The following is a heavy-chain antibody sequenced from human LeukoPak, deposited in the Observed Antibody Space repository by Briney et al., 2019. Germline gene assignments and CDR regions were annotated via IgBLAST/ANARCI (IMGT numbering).Heavy chain of an antibody. CDR3: ARMYCSSTSCRGYNWFDP. CDR2: INHNGST. D-gene: IGHD2-2*01. Sequence: SETLSLTCAVYGGSFSGYYWSWIRQPPGKGLEWIGEINHNGSTNYNPSLKSRVTISVDTSKNQFSLKLSSVTAADTAVYYCARMYCSSTSCRGYNWFDPWGQGTLVTVSS. CDR1: GGSFSGYY. V-gene: IGHV4-34*01. J-gene: IGHJ5*02.